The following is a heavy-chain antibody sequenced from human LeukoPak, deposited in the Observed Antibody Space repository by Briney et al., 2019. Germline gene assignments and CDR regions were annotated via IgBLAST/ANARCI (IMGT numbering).Heavy chain of an antibody. V-gene: IGHV1-18*04. CDR3: ARGSWFGEGGVVPTFDY. Sequence: ASVKVSCKASGYTFTSYGISWVRQAPGQGLEWMGWISAYNGNTNYAQKLQGRVTMTTDTSTSTAYMELSSLRSEDTAVYYCARGSWFGEGGVVPTFDYWGQGTLVTVSS. J-gene: IGHJ4*02. CDR2: ISAYNGNT. CDR1: GYTFTSYG. D-gene: IGHD3-10*01.